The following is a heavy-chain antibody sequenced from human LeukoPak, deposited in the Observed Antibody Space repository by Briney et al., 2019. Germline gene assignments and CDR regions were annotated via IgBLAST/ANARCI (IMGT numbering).Heavy chain of an antibody. CDR3: ARGGSYSDAFDI. V-gene: IGHV3-30*04. J-gene: IGHJ3*02. CDR2: ISYDGSNK. D-gene: IGHD1-26*01. Sequence: GGSLRLSCAASGFTFSSYAMHWVRQAPGKGLEWVAVISYDGSNKYYADSVKGRFTISRDNSKNTLYLQMNSLRAEDTAVYYCARGGSYSDAFDIWGQGTMVTVSS. CDR1: GFTFSSYA.